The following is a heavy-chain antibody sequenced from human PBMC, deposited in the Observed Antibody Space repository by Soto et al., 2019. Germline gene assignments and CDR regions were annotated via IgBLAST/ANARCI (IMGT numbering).Heavy chain of an antibody. Sequence: SETLSLTCTVSGGSISSGGYYWSWIRQHPGKGLEWIGYIYYSGSTYYNPSLKSRVTISVDTSKNQFSLKLSSVTAADTAVYYCARWPAAIGVDNWFDPWGQGTLVTVSS. V-gene: IGHV4-31*03. CDR2: IYYSGST. CDR1: GGSISSGGYY. D-gene: IGHD2-2*01. CDR3: ARWPAAIGVDNWFDP. J-gene: IGHJ5*02.